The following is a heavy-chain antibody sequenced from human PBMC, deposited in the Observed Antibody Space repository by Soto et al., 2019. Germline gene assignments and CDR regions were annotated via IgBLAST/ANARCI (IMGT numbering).Heavy chain of an antibody. CDR2: ISYDGRNK. CDR1: GFTFSSYA. D-gene: IGHD6-19*01. CDR3: ARDPLSIAVAGTS. V-gene: IGHV3-30*14. Sequence: GGSLRLSCAASGFTFSSYAMHWVRQAPGKGLEWVAVISYDGRNKYYADSVKGRFTISRDNSKNTLYLHMNSLRSEDSAVYYCARDPLSIAVAGTSWGQGTLVTVSS. J-gene: IGHJ5*02.